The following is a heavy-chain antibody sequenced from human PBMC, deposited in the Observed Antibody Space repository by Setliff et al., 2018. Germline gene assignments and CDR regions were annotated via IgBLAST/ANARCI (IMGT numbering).Heavy chain of an antibody. CDR1: GDTFSTYA. CDR3: SRLVRYCTTTTCQRLSGDEY. J-gene: IGHJ4*02. Sequence: SVKVSCKASGDTFSTYALSWVRQAPGQGLEWMGGIIPLLETAKYAHKFQDRVTMTTDTSTGTAYMEVTSLRFDDTAVYYCSRLVRYCTTTTCQRLSGDEYWGQGTLVTVSS. D-gene: IGHD2-2*01. V-gene: IGHV1-69*05. CDR2: IIPLLETA.